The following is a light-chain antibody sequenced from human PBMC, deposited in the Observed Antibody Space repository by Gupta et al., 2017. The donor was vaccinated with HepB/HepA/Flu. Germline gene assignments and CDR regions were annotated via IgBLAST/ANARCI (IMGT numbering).Light chain of an antibody. J-gene: IGLJ3*02. Sequence: QAGLTPPPSVSKDLRQIATVTCTGNSNNVCNQGAAWLQQHQGHPPKLLSYRNNKRPSGISERFSASRSGNTASLTITGLQPEDEADYYCSACDSSLSAWVFGGGTKVTVL. CDR2: RNN. CDR3: SACDSSLSAWV. CDR1: SNNVCNQG. V-gene: IGLV10-54*04.